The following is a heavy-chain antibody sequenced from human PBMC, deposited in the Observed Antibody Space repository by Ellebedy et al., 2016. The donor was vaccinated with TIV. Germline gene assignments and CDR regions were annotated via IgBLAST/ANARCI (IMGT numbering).Heavy chain of an antibody. CDR3: ARTFYYDSSGYPLFDY. CDR1: GGSITTSSYY. J-gene: IGHJ4*02. CDR2: IYYTGST. Sequence: SETLSLTCTVSGGSITTSSYYWGWIRQTPGKGLEWIGSIYYTGSTYYNPSLKSRVTISVDTSKNQFSLKLSSVTAADTAVYYCARTFYYDSSGYPLFDYWGQGTLVTVSS. V-gene: IGHV4-39*07. D-gene: IGHD3-22*01.